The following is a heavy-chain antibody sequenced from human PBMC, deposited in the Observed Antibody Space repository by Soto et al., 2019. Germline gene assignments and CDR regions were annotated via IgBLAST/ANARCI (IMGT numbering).Heavy chain of an antibody. CDR3: ARSGVGSRR. J-gene: IGHJ3*01. CDR1: GDTFSHYV. Sequence: VQMVQSGAEVKEPGSSVKVSCTNSGDTFSHYVMSWVRQAPGQGLEWMGSLAPISGSPNYAERFEGRRTISADAGKSTMYMELRSLKYDYTSVYDCARSGVGSRRWGQGTMVTVSS. D-gene: IGHD1-26*01. CDR2: LAPISGSP. V-gene: IGHV1-69*18.